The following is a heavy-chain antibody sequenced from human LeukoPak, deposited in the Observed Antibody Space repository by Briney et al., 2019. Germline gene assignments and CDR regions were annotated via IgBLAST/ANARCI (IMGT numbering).Heavy chain of an antibody. J-gene: IGHJ4*02. Sequence: GGSLRLSCVASVFTFSQYWMSWVRQAPGRGLEWVANINQDGGQIYYVDSVEGRFTISRDNPKNSVYLQVNSLRAEDTAVYYCASIGYSSSSFDNWGQGTLVTVSS. V-gene: IGHV3-7*01. CDR3: ASIGYSSSSFDN. D-gene: IGHD6-6*01. CDR1: VFTFSQYW. CDR2: INQDGGQI.